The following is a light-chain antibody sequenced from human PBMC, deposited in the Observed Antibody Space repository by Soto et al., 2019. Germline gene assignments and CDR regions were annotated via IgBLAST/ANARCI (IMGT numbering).Light chain of an antibody. CDR2: GAS. CDR1: QSVNNN. Sequence: EIVMTQSPATLSVSPGERATLSCRASQSVNNNLAWYQQKPGQAPRLLIYGASTRATGFPARFSGSGSGTEFTLTISGLQSEDFAVYFCQQYNNWWTFGQGTKVEMK. CDR3: QQYNNWWT. J-gene: IGKJ1*01. V-gene: IGKV3-15*01.